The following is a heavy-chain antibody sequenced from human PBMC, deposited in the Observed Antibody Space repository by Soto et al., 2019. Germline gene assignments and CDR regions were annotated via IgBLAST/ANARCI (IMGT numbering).Heavy chain of an antibody. V-gene: IGHV1-69*12. J-gene: IGHJ5*01. CDR1: GDTFRKYA. CDR2: FIPMFGSA. CDR3: VRVSGPIAGVSGARRFDS. D-gene: IGHD1-20*01. Sequence: QVQLVQSGAEVKKPGSSVKVSCRASGDTFRKYAIAWVRQAPGQGLEWMGGFIPMFGSAHFAQRFQGRVTIIADESTATTYMVLSSLRYDHTAVYYCVRVSGPIAGVSGARRFDSWGQGTLVTVSS.